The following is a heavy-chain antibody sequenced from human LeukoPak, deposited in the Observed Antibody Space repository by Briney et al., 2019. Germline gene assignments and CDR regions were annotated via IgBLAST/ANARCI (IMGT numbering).Heavy chain of an antibody. J-gene: IGHJ4*02. CDR2: INHSGST. D-gene: IGHD4-17*01. V-gene: IGHV4-34*01. CDR1: GGSFSGYY. Sequence: SETLSLTCAVYGGSFSGYYWSWIRQPPGKGLEWIGEINHSGSTNYNPSLKSRVTISVDTSKNQFSLKLSSVTAADTAVYYCARHVGYGVFFDFWGQGALVTVSS. CDR3: ARHVGYGVFFDF.